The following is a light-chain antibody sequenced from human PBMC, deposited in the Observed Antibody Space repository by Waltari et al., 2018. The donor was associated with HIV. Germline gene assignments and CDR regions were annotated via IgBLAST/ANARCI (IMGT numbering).Light chain of an antibody. CDR1: QSVSHN. V-gene: IGKV3-15*01. CDR3: QQYSDWPRYT. Sequence: EIVMTQSPATLSVSPGETATLSCRASQSVSHNLAWYQQKPGQPPRLVIYAASSRAAGIPARFSGSGSRTEFTLTITSLQSGDFGVYYCQQYSDWPRYTFGGGTNLEIK. CDR2: AAS. J-gene: IGKJ2*01.